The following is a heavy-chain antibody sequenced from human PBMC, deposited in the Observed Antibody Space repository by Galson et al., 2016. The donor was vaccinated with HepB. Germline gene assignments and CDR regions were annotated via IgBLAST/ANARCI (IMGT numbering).Heavy chain of an antibody. CDR1: GYIFNNFW. J-gene: IGHJ6*02. CDR2: IYPGDSHS. CDR3: ARTHSGGTDYYYYAMDV. Sequence: QSGAEVKKPGESLKISCKGSGYIFNNFWVAWVRQMPGKGLEWMGIIYPGDSHSRYSPSLQGQITISADKSINTAYLQWSSLPASDTAVYYCARTHSGGTDYYYYAMDVWGQGTTVTVSS. V-gene: IGHV5-51*01. D-gene: IGHD2-15*01.